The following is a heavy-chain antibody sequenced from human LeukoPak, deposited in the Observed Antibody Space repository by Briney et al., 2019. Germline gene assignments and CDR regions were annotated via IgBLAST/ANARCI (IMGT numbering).Heavy chain of an antibody. Sequence: GGSLRLSCAASGFTFSGNWMHWVRQAPGKGLEWVSAISGSGGSAYYADSVKGRFTISRDNSKNTLYLQMNSLRAEDTAVYYCAKDPTGTGEDYWGQGTLVTVSS. D-gene: IGHD4-11*01. V-gene: IGHV3-23*01. CDR2: ISGSGGSA. CDR3: AKDPTGTGEDY. J-gene: IGHJ4*02. CDR1: GFTFSGNW.